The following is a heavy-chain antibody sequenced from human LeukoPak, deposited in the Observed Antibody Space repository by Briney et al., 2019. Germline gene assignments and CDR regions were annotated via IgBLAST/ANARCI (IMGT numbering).Heavy chain of an antibody. J-gene: IGHJ6*02. CDR1: GFDFRTYG. Sequence: GGSLRLTCAASGFDFRTYGMHWVRQAPGKGLEWVAVIWYDGSNNKYYADSVTGRFTVSRDNSKNTLSLEMNSLTVEDTAVYYCAREKVPGANYYYYGMDVWGQGTTVTVSS. V-gene: IGHV3-33*01. CDR2: IWYDGSNNK. D-gene: IGHD2-2*01. CDR3: AREKVPGANYYYYGMDV.